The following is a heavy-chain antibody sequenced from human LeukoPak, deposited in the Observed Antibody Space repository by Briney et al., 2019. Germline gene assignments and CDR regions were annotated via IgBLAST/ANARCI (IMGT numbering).Heavy chain of an antibody. V-gene: IGHV3-23*01. Sequence: PGGSLRLSCAASGFTFSSYSMNWVRQAPGKGLEWVSAISGSGGSTYYADSVKGRFTISRDNSKNTLYLQMNSLRAEDTALYYCARDGHGVPLDYWGQGTLVTVSP. CDR2: ISGSGGST. CDR3: ARDGHGVPLDY. D-gene: IGHD4-17*01. CDR1: GFTFSSYS. J-gene: IGHJ4*02.